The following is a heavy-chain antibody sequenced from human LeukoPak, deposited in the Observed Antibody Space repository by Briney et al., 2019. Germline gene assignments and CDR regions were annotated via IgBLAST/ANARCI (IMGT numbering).Heavy chain of an antibody. CDR3: ARDVYSSGSGLD. D-gene: IGHD5-18*01. CDR1: GGSISSGDYY. J-gene: IGHJ4*02. Sequence: SETLSLTCTVSGGSISSGDYYWSWIRQPPGKGLEWIGYTYYSGSTHYNPSLKSRVTISVDTSKNQFSLRLSSVTAADTAVYYCARDVYSSGSGLDWGQGTLVTVSS. CDR2: TYYSGST. V-gene: IGHV4-30-4*01.